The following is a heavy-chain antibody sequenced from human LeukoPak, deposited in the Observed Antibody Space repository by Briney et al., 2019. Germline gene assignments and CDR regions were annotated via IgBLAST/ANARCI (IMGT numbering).Heavy chain of an antibody. V-gene: IGHV3-33*01. Sequence: SGGSLRLSCAASGFTFSSYSMHWVRQAPGKGLEWVAVIWYDGSNKYYADSVKLRFTISRDNSKNTLYLQMTSLRAEDTAVYYCARDHNPYYYDSSGYPLYWYFDLWGRGTLVTVSS. CDR3: ARDHNPYYYDSSGYPLYWYFDL. J-gene: IGHJ2*01. CDR2: IWYDGSNK. D-gene: IGHD3-22*01. CDR1: GFTFSSYS.